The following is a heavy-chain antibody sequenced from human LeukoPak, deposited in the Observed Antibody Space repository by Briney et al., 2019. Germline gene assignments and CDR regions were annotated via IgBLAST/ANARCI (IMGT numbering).Heavy chain of an antibody. CDR1: GGTFSSYA. D-gene: IGHD2-15*01. V-gene: IGHV1-69*13. CDR3: ATCSGGSCYSLDY. Sequence: SVKVSCKASGGTFSSYAISWVRQAPGQGLEWMGRIIPIFGTANYAQKFQGRVTITADESTSTAYMELSSLRSEDTAEYYCATCSGGSCYSLDYWGQGTLVTVSS. CDR2: IIPIFGTA. J-gene: IGHJ4*02.